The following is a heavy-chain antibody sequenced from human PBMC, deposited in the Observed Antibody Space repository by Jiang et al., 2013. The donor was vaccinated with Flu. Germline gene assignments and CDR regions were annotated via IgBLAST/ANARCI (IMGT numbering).Heavy chain of an antibody. CDR1: GYIFTTYW. CDR2: VYPGDSDT. D-gene: IGHD1-14*01. J-gene: IGHJ4*02. CDR3: ARLLKPGGLDC. Sequence: GAEVKKPGESLKISCKVSGYIFTTYWTGWVRQMPGKGPEWMGFVYPGDSDTRYSPSFQGQFTFSVDKSINTAYLQRSSLEASDTAIYYCARLLKPGGLDCWGQGTLVTVSS. V-gene: IGHV5-51*01.